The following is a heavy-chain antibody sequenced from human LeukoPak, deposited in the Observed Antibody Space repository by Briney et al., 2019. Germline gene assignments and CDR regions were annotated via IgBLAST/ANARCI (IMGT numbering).Heavy chain of an antibody. J-gene: IGHJ4*02. D-gene: IGHD3-3*01. CDR1: GYTFTSYY. CDR3: ARSFGVAGLKAGGRTFDY. V-gene: IGHV1-18*04. CDR2: ISAYNGNT. Sequence: ASVKVSCKASGYTFTSYYMHWVRQAPGQGLEWMGWISAYNGNTNYAQKLQGRVTMTTDTSTSTAYMELRSLRSDDTAVYYCARSFGVAGLKAGGRTFDYWGQGTLVTVSS.